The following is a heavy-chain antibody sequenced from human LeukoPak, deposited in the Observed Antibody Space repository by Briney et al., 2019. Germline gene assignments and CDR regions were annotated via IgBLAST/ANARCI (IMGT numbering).Heavy chain of an antibody. J-gene: IGHJ4*02. CDR3: ARRGTYYYDSSGYYAY. V-gene: IGHV4-39*07. Sequence: SETLSLTCTVSGGSISSSSYYWGWIRQPPGKGLEWIGSIYYSGNTYNNPSLKSRVTISVDPSKNQFSLKLSSVTAADTAVYYCARRGTYYYDSSGYYAYWGQGTLVTVSS. CDR2: IYYSGNT. CDR1: GGSISSSSYY. D-gene: IGHD3-22*01.